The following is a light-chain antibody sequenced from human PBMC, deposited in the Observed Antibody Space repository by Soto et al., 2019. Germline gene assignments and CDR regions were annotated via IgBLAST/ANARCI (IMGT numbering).Light chain of an antibody. CDR2: EGS. V-gene: IGLV2-23*01. J-gene: IGLJ1*01. CDR1: SSDVGSYNL. Sequence: QSVLTQPASVSGSPGQSITISCTGTSSDVGSYNLVSWYQQHPGKAPKLMIYEGSKRPSGVSNRFSGSKSGNTASLTISGLQAEDEADYYCCSYEGSSTSVFGTAPKVTDL. CDR3: CSYEGSSTSV.